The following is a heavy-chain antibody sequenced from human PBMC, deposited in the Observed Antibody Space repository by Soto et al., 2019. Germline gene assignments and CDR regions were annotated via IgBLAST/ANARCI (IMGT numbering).Heavy chain of an antibody. D-gene: IGHD2-15*01. V-gene: IGHV3-7*01. CDR2: IKQDGSEK. CDR1: GFTFSSYW. CDR3: ARERGGYCSGNSCPGTIDY. Sequence: GGSLRLSCAASGFTFSSYWMSWVRQAPGKGLEWVANIKQDGSEKYYVDSVKGRFTISRDNAKNSLYLQMNSLRAEDTAVYYCARERGGYCSGNSCPGTIDYWGQGTLVTVSS. J-gene: IGHJ4*02.